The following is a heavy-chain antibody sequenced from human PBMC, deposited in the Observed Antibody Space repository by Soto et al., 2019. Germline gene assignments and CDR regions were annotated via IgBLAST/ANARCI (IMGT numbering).Heavy chain of an antibody. D-gene: IGHD3-9*01. CDR2: ISNDGSYK. V-gene: IGHV3-30*18. CDR3: AKVVLRYFDS. J-gene: IGHJ4*02. Sequence: AGGSLRLSCVVSGFTFSSFGMHWVRQTPGKGLDWVAVISNDGSYKYYADSVKGRFTVSRDNPKNTLYLQMNSLRAEDTAVYYCAKVVLRYFDSWGQGTLVTVYS. CDR1: GFTFSSFG.